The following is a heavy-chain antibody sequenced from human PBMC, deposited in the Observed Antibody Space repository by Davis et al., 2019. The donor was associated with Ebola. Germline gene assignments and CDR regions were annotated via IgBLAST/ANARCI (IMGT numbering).Heavy chain of an antibody. CDR3: AREGCSGGSCYGWFDP. J-gene: IGHJ5*02. Sequence: AASVKVSCKASGYTFTSYAMHWVRQAPGQRLEWMGWINAGNGNTKYSQKFQGRVTITRDTSASTAYMELSRLRSDDTAVYYCAREGCSGGSCYGWFDPWGQGTLVTVSS. CDR2: INAGNGNT. CDR1: GYTFTSYA. V-gene: IGHV1-3*01. D-gene: IGHD2-15*01.